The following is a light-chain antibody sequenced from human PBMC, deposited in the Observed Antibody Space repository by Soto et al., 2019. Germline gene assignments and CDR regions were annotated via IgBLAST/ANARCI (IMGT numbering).Light chain of an antibody. CDR1: QDLNTRY. CDR3: QHYNNWPNT. V-gene: IGKV3-20*01. J-gene: IGKJ2*01. CDR2: ATS. Sequence: IVLTQSPGTLSLSPGERATLSCRASQDLNTRYSAWYQQKRGQPPSLLIFATSTRASGIPDRFSGSGSGRDFTLTISRLEPEDSAVYYCQHYNNWPNTFGQGTKLEIK.